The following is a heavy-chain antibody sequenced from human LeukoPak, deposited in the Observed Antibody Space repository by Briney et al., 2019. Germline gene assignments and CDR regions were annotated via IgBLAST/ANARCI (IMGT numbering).Heavy chain of an antibody. V-gene: IGHV6-1*01. CDR2: TYYRSKWGN. J-gene: IGHJ6*02. Sequence: PSQTLSLTCALSGDSFSSNSAAWNWLRQSPSRGLEWLGRTYYRSKWGNDYAEAVKSRISINPDTSKNHFSLQLNSVTPEDTAVYFCARGLFANGFDVWGHGTTVTVSS. CDR3: ARGLFANGFDV. CDR1: GDSFSSNSAA.